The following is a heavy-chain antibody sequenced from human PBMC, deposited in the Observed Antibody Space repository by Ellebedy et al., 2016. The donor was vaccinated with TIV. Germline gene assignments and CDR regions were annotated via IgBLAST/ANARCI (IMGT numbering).Heavy chain of an antibody. Sequence: PGGSLRLSCTASGFIISGDWMSWVRQAPGTGLEWVAHIPPDGSAEYYVDSVKGRFTISRDDAKNSLYLQMDSLKAEDTALYYCARGDYRGSGGIRDYWGQGTLVTVSS. CDR2: IPPDGSAE. V-gene: IGHV3-7*03. D-gene: IGHD3-10*01. CDR1: GFIISGDW. J-gene: IGHJ4*02. CDR3: ARGDYRGSGGIRDY.